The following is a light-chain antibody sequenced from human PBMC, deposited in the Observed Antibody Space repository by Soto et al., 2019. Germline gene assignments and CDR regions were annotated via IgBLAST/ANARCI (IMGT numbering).Light chain of an antibody. Sequence: QSALTHPASVSGSPGQSITISCTGTSSDIGAYDYVSCYQQPPRKAPKLMICEVTNRPSGVSGRFAGSKSGNTASLTISGLQAEDEADYYCSSYTGGSTLFVFGAGTKVTGL. V-gene: IGLV2-14*01. J-gene: IGLJ1*01. CDR2: EVT. CDR3: SSYTGGSTLFV. CDR1: SSDIGAYDY.